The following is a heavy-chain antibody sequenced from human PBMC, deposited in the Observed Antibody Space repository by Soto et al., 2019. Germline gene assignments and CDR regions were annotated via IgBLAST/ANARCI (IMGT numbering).Heavy chain of an antibody. CDR2: INHSGST. CDR3: ARGGYSYGYVLDY. J-gene: IGHJ4*02. Sequence: SETLSLTCAVYGGSFSGYYWSWIRQPPGKGLEWIGEINHSGSTNYNPSLKSRVTISVDTSKNQFTLKLSSVTAADTAVYYCARGGYSYGYVLDYWGQGTLVTVSS. CDR1: GGSFSGYY. D-gene: IGHD5-18*01. V-gene: IGHV4-34*01.